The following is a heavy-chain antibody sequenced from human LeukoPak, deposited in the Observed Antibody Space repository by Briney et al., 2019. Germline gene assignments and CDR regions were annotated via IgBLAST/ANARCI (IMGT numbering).Heavy chain of an antibody. CDR3: ARDSPSEAARDLRGLDAFDI. CDR1: GGSISSYY. V-gene: IGHV4-59*01. Sequence: SETLSLTCTVSGGSISSYYWSWIRQPPGKGLEWIGYIYYSGSTNYNPSLKSRVTISVDTSKNQFSLKLSSVTAADTAVYYCARDSPSEAARDLRGLDAFDIWGQGTMVTVSS. J-gene: IGHJ3*02. D-gene: IGHD6-6*01. CDR2: IYYSGST.